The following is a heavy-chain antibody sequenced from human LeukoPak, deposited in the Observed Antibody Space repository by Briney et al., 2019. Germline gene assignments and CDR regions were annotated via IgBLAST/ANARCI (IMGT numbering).Heavy chain of an antibody. D-gene: IGHD3-3*01. Sequence: GGSLRRSCATSGVTFTTFWRHWVRQAPGKGLELVANIEQDRSEKYYVDSVKGRFTISRDNAKNSLYLQMNSLRAEDTAVYYCARLREIPVFGVVTKSTSYFDYWGQGTLVTVSS. CDR2: IEQDRSEK. J-gene: IGHJ4*02. V-gene: IGHV3-7*01. CDR1: GVTFTTFW. CDR3: ARLREIPVFGVVTKSTSYFDY.